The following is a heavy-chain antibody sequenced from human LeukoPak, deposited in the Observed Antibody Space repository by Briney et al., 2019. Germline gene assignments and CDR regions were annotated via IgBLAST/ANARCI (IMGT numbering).Heavy chain of an antibody. CDR3: ARETGKISSSLYYYYMDV. CDR2: IYYTGNT. CDR1: GDSIIGYY. V-gene: IGHV4-39*07. J-gene: IGHJ6*03. Sequence: SETLSLTCSVSGDSIIGYYWGWIRQPPGKGLEWIGNIYYTGNTYYNSSLKSRVTISLDTSKNQFSLKVISMTAADTAAYYCARETGKISSSLYYYYMDVWGKGTTVTISS. D-gene: IGHD6-13*01.